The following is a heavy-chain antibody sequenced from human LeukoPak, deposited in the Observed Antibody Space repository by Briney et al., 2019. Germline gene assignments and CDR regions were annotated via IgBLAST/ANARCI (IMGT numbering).Heavy chain of an antibody. D-gene: IGHD3-16*01. J-gene: IGHJ4*02. CDR1: GFTFSSYG. CDR2: IWYDGSNK. Sequence: GRSLRLSCAASGFTFSSYGMHWVRQAPGKGLEWVAVIWYDGSNKYYADSAKGRFTISRDNSKNTLYLQMNSLRVEDTAVYYCARDLYADYVWGSFDYWGQGTLVTVSS. CDR3: ARDLYADYVWGSFDY. V-gene: IGHV3-33*01.